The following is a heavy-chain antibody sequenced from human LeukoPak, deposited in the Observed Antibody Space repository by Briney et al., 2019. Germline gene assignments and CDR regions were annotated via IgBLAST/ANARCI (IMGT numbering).Heavy chain of an antibody. J-gene: IGHJ4*02. D-gene: IGHD1-1*01. CDR3: ARQKGYTGTTIDY. V-gene: IGHV4-39*01. Sequence: SETLSLTCTVSGGSITSSSYYWGWIRQPPGKGLEWIGSIHYSGPTYYNPSLRSRVTISIDTSKNQFSLKVTSVNAADTAVYYCARQKGYTGTTIDYWGQGTLVTVSS. CDR1: GGSITSSSYY. CDR2: IHYSGPT.